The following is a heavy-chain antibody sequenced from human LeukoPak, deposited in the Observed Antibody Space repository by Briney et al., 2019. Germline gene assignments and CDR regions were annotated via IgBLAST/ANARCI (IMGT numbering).Heavy chain of an antibody. V-gene: IGHV1-2*02. J-gene: IGHJ4*02. CDR1: GYTLTDYY. CDR3: ATDYGDYESGY. CDR2: INPNSGGT. D-gene: IGHD4-17*01. Sequence: GASVKVSRKASGYTLTDYYMHWVRQAPGQGLEWMGWINPNSGGTDYAQKFQGRVTMTRDTSISTAYMELSRLRSDDTAVYYCATDYGDYESGYWGQGTLVTVSS.